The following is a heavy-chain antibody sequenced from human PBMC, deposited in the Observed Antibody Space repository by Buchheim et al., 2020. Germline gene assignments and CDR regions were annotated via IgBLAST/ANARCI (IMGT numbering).Heavy chain of an antibody. Sequence: VQLLESGGGLVQPGGSLRLSCAASGFTFSSYGMHWVRQAPGKGLEWVAVISYDGSNKYYADSVKGRFTISRDNSKNTLYLQMNSLRAEDTAGYYCAKVVDTAMAGHLDYWGQGTL. CDR2: ISYDGSNK. CDR1: GFTFSSYG. J-gene: IGHJ4*02. CDR3: AKVVDTAMAGHLDY. V-gene: IGHV3-30*18. D-gene: IGHD5-18*01.